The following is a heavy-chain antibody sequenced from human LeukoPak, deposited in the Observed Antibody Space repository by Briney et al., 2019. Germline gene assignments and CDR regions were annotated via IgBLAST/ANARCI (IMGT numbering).Heavy chain of an antibody. CDR2: ISYDGSNK. V-gene: IGHV3-30*03. Sequence: AGRSLRLSCAASGFTFRRYAMHWVRQAPGKGLEWVAVISYDGSNKYYADSVKGRFTISRDNSKNTLYLQMNSLTTEDTAVYYCASSMTTVRLGRGFWGQGALVSVSS. CDR3: ASSMTTVRLGRGF. D-gene: IGHD4-17*01. J-gene: IGHJ4*02. CDR1: GFTFRRYA.